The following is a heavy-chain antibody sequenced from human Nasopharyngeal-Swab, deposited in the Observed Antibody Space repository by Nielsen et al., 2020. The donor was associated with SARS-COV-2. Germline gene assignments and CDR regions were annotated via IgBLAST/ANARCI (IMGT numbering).Heavy chain of an antibody. D-gene: IGHD6-13*01. CDR3: ARESRSSWYGDYYYGMDV. Sequence: WIRPLPGTGLEWVSVIYSGGSTYYADSVKGRFTISRDNSKNTLYLQMNSLRAEDTAVYYCARESRSSWYGDYYYGMDVWGQGTTVTVSS. J-gene: IGHJ6*02. CDR2: IYSGGST. V-gene: IGHV3-53*01.